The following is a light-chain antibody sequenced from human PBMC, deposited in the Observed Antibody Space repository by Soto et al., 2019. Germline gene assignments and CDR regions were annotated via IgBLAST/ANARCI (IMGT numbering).Light chain of an antibody. CDR2: AAS. Sequence: EIVLTQSPGTLSLSPGERATLSCRASETVKSDSLAWYQQKPGRPPRLLIYAASTRATGIPDRFSGSGSGTDFTLAVSRLEPEDFAVYSCQQYGSSPLTFGGGTKVEI. CDR1: ETVKSDS. J-gene: IGKJ4*01. V-gene: IGKV3-20*01. CDR3: QQYGSSPLT.